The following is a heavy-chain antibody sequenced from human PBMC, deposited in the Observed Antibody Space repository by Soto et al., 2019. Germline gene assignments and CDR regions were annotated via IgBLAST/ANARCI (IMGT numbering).Heavy chain of an antibody. CDR2: ISAGNGNT. Sequence: ASVKVSFKACGYTFIRYAIHWVRQAPGQRLEWMGWISAGNGNTKYSQKFQGRVTFTRDTSASTAYMELSSLRSEDTAVYYCARGGVGSRPVDFWGQGTLVTVSS. CDR3: ARGGVGSRPVDF. J-gene: IGHJ4*02. V-gene: IGHV1-3*01. D-gene: IGHD3-16*01. CDR1: GYTFIRYA.